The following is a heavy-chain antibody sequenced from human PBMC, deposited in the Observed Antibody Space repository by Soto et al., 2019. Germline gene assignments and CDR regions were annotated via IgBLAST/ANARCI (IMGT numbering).Heavy chain of an antibody. CDR2: IIPILGIA. D-gene: IGHD4-17*01. Sequence: ASVKVSCKASGGTFSSYTISWVRQAPGQGLEWMGRIIPILGIANYAQKFQGRVTITADKSTSTAYMELSSLRSEDTAVYYCARHSDGDYAFDYWGQGTLVTVSS. J-gene: IGHJ4*02. CDR1: GGTFSSYT. V-gene: IGHV1-69*02. CDR3: ARHSDGDYAFDY.